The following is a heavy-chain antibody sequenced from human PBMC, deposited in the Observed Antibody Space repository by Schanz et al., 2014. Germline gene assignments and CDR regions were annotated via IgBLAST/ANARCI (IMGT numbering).Heavy chain of an antibody. Sequence: EVQLVESGGGLVQPGGSLRLSCEVSGFTVNDNFMNWVRQAPGKGLEWVSLISGRGDSTHYADSVKGRFTISRDNSRKTLSLQMNSLRAEDTAVYYCAKHRHYADNNGYPGIDYWGQGTLVTVS. V-gene: IGHV3-23*04. CDR3: AKHRHYADNNGYPGIDY. CDR2: ISGRGDST. D-gene: IGHD3-16*01. CDR1: GFTVNDNF. J-gene: IGHJ4*02.